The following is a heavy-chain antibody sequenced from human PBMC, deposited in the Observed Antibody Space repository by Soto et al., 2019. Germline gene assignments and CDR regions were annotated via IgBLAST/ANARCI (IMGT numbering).Heavy chain of an antibody. D-gene: IGHD2-2*01. Sequence: PGGSLRLSCAASGFTFSNYGRHWVRQAPGKGLEWVAVIWYDGSNKYYADSVKGRFAISRDKSKNTLYLQMNSLRGEDSAMYYCARADCSSTSCYWQNNYFDPWGQGTLVTVSS. CDR2: IWYDGSNK. J-gene: IGHJ5*02. CDR1: GFTFSNYG. V-gene: IGHV3-33*01. CDR3: ARADCSSTSCYWQNNYFDP.